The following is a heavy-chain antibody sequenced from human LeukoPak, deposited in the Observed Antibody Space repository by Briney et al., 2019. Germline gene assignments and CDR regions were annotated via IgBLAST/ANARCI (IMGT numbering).Heavy chain of an antibody. CDR1: GFTFSNFV. V-gene: IGHV3-30*03. CDR2: ISYDGSTK. CDR3: ATPPTAYTSGSLGY. J-gene: IGHJ4*02. Sequence: GGSLRRSCEASGFTFSNFVMHWVRQAPGKGLEWVAIISYDGSTKYYADSVKGRFSISRDNSKNTLYLQMNSLRVEDTAVYYCATPPTAYTSGSLGYWGQGTLVTVSS. D-gene: IGHD3-22*01.